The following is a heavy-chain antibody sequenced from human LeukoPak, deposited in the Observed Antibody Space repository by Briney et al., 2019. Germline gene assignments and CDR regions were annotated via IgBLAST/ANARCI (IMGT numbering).Heavy chain of an antibody. CDR1: GYTFTGYY. D-gene: IGHD5-18*01. CDR3: ARDVDTAMVYSDY. J-gene: IGHJ4*02. Sequence: ASVKVSCKASGYTFTGYYMHWVRQAPGQGLEWMGWINPNSGGTNYAQKFQGRVTMTRDTSISTAYVELSRLRSDDTAVYYCARDVDTAMVYSDYWGQGTLVTVSS. V-gene: IGHV1-2*02. CDR2: INPNSGGT.